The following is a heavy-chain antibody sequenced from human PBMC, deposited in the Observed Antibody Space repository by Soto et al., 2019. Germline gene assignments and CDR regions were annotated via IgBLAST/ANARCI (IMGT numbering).Heavy chain of an antibody. V-gene: IGHV1-18*01. D-gene: IGHD1-1*01. Sequence: QVHLVQSGAEVKKPGASVKVSCKGSGYAFTTYGITWVRQAPGQGLEWMGWISAHNGNTNYAQKLPGRVTVTRDPSTSTDYMELRSLRSDDTAVYYCARGRYGDYWGQGALVTVSS. CDR1: GYAFTTYG. CDR2: ISAHNGNT. J-gene: IGHJ4*02. CDR3: ARGRYGDY.